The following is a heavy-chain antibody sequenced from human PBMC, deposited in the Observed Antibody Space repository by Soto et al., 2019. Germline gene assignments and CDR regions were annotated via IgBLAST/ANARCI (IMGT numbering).Heavy chain of an antibody. CDR2: IYDSGNT. D-gene: IGHD2-2*01. CDR1: GGSISSGSYY. V-gene: IGHV4-39*01. CDR3: ARLGGYCSTTGCYGYYAMDV. Sequence: SEILSLTCTVSGGSISSGSYYWGWIRQHPGMGLEWIGSIYDSGNTYYNPSLKSRVTMSVDTSKNQFSLKLSSVTAADTAVYYCARLGGYCSTTGCYGYYAMDVWGQGTTVTVS. J-gene: IGHJ6*02.